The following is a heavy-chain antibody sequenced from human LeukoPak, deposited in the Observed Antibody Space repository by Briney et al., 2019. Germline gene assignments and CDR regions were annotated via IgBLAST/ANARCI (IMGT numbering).Heavy chain of an antibody. CDR3: ARGRLLMWFDP. V-gene: IGHV4-34*01. J-gene: IGHJ5*02. CDR2: INHSGST. D-gene: IGHD3-16*01. Sequence: TSSETLSLTCAVYGGSFSGYYWSWIRQPPGKGLEWIGEINHSGSTNYNPSLKSRVTISVDTSKNQFSLKLSSVTAADTAVYYCARGRLLMWFDPWGQGTLVTVSS. CDR1: GGSFSGYY.